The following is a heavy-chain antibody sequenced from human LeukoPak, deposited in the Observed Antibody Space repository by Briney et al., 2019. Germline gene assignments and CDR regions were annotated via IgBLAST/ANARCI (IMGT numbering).Heavy chain of an antibody. J-gene: IGHJ5*02. CDR2: INPSGGST. Sequence: ASVKVSCKASGYTFTSYYMHWVRQAPGQGVEWMGIINPSGGSTSYAQKFQGRVTMTRGMSTSTVYMELSSLSPEDTAVYYCARVRVYSSSWYSWFDPWGQGTLVTVSS. CDR1: GYTFTSYY. D-gene: IGHD6-13*01. CDR3: ARVRVYSSSWYSWFDP. V-gene: IGHV1-46*01.